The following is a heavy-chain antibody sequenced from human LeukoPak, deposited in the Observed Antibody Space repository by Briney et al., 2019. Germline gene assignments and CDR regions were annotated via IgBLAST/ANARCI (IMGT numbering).Heavy chain of an antibody. D-gene: IGHD2-2*01. Sequence: GGSLRLSCAASGFTFSSYSMNWVRQAPGKGLEWVSSISSSSSYIYYADSVKGRFTISRDNAKNSLYLQMNSLRAEDTAVYYCAKDIVVVPAGSPPTAYWGQGTLVTVSS. J-gene: IGHJ4*02. CDR3: AKDIVVVPAGSPPTAY. CDR2: ISSSSSYI. CDR1: GFTFSSYS. V-gene: IGHV3-21*04.